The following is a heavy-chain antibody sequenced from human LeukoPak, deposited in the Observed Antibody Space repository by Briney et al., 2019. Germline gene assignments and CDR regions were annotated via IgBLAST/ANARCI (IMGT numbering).Heavy chain of an antibody. CDR2: ISSSGSTI. CDR3: AKAQPSRDTAMNY. V-gene: IGHV3-11*04. J-gene: IGHJ4*02. CDR1: GFTFSDYY. Sequence: GGSLRLSCAASGFTFSDYYMSWIRQAPGKGLEWVSYISSSGSTIYYADSVKGRFTISRDNSKNTLYLQMNSLRAEDTAVYYCAKAQPSRDTAMNYWGQGTLVTVSS. D-gene: IGHD5-18*01.